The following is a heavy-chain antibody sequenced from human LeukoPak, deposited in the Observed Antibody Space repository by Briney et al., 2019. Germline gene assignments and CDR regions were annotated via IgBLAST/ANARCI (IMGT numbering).Heavy chain of an antibody. D-gene: IGHD2-15*01. Sequence: GESLKISCKGSGYSFTSYWIAWVRQMPGKGLEWMGIIYPGDSDTRYSPSFQGQVTISVDKSISTAYLQWSSLKASDTAMYYCARHRMRTCSGGNCYLDYWGQGTLVTVSS. CDR1: GYSFTSYW. V-gene: IGHV5-51*01. CDR3: ARHRMRTCSGGNCYLDY. J-gene: IGHJ4*02. CDR2: IYPGDSDT.